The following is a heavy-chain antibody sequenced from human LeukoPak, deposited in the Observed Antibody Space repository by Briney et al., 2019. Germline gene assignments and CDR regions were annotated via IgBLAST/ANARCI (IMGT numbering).Heavy chain of an antibody. Sequence: GGSLRLSCVASGFTFSGYAMSWVRQAPGKGLEWVSAISGSGVTTHYAGSVKGRFSISRDNSKNTLYLQMNSLRAEDTALYYCAKKVVVGATSPYSDFQDWGQGTLVTVSS. CDR3: AKKVVVGATSPYSDFQD. CDR2: ISGSGVTT. J-gene: IGHJ1*01. CDR1: GFTFSGYA. D-gene: IGHD1-26*01. V-gene: IGHV3-23*01.